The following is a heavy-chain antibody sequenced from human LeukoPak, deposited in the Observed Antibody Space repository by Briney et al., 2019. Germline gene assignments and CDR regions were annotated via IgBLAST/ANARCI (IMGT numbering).Heavy chain of an antibody. J-gene: IGHJ4*02. D-gene: IGHD3-3*01. CDR3: ARDFRGGYDFWSGYYTPYYFDY. Sequence: SETLSLTCAVYGGSFSGYYWSWIRQPPGKGLEWIGELNHSGSTNYNPSLKSRVTISVDTSKNQFSLKLSSVTAADTAVYYCARDFRGGYDFWSGYYTPYYFDYWGQGTLVTVSP. CDR1: GGSFSGYY. CDR2: LNHSGST. V-gene: IGHV4-34*01.